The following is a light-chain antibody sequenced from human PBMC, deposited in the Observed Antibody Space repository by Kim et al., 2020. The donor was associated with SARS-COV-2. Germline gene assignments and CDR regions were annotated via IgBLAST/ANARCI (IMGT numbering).Light chain of an antibody. CDR2: AAS. CDR1: QGIRNY. V-gene: IGKV1-6*01. CDR3: LQDYTYPWT. Sequence: APSGDSVPSTCRTSQGIRNYLSWYQQKPGQAPKVLVYAASSLQPGVPSRFSGSGSDTDFTLTISSLQPEDAATYYCLQDYTYPWTFGQGTKVDIK. J-gene: IGKJ1*01.